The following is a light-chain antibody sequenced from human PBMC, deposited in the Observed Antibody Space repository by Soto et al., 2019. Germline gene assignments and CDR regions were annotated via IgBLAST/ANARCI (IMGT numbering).Light chain of an antibody. CDR2: AAS. J-gene: IGKJ5*01. Sequence: DIQMTQSPSSLSASVGDRVTITCRANQGISNSLAWYQQKPGKVTKLLIYAASSLQSGVPSRFRGSGSGTEFTLTISSLQPEDFATYYCQSYNTDRPTFGQGTRLEAK. V-gene: IGKV1-27*01. CDR3: QSYNTDRPT. CDR1: QGISNS.